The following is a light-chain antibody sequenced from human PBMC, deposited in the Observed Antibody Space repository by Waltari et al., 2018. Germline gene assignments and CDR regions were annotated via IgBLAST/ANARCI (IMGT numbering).Light chain of an antibody. CDR2: STS. J-gene: IGKJ2*03. CDR3: QQYGSSWYS. CDR1: KSVSSNY. Sequence: EIVLTQYTGTLSLSPGERATLSCRASKSVSSNYLAWYQQKPGQAPRLLIYSTSSRATGIPDRFSGSGSGTDFTLTISRLEPEDFAVYYCQQYGSSWYSFGQGTKLENK. V-gene: IGKV3-20*01.